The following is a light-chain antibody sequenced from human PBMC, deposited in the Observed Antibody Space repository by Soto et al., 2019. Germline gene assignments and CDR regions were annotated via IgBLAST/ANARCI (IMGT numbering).Light chain of an antibody. V-gene: IGLV2-14*01. CDR1: SSDVGGYNY. CDR2: EVS. Sequence: QSALTQPASVSGSPGQSITISRTGTSSDVGGYNYVSWYQQHPGKAPKLMIYEVSNRPSGVSNRFSGSKSGNTASLTVFGLQAEDEADYYCSSYTSSSTRVFGGGTKLTVL. J-gene: IGLJ3*02. CDR3: SSYTSSSTRV.